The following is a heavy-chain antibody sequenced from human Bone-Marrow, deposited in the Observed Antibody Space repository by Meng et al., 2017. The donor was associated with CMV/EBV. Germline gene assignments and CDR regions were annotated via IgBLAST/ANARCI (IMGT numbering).Heavy chain of an antibody. CDR3: TRDSGDSERWLVPFD. V-gene: IGHV3-49*04. Sequence: GGSLRLSCAASGFTVSSNYMSWVRQAPGKGLEWITFIRSKPFGGTTQYAASVKGRFTISRDDSRGIVYLQMNSLKTEDTAVYYCTRDSGDSERWLVPFDCGQGTLVTVSS. CDR2: IRSKPFGGTT. D-gene: IGHD6-19*01. J-gene: IGHJ4*02. CDR1: GFTVSSNY.